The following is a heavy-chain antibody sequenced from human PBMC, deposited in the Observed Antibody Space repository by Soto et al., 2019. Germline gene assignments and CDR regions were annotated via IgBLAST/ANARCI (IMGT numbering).Heavy chain of an antibody. V-gene: IGHV3-33*01. D-gene: IGHD3-3*01. CDR3: ARNIEYYDFWSGYYRDYYYGMDV. CDR1: GFTFSSYG. CDR2: IWYDGSNK. Sequence: VQLVESGGGVVQPGRSLRLSCAASGFTFSSYGMHWVRQAPGKGLEWVAVIWYDGSNKYYADSVKGRFTISRDNSKNTLYLQMNSLRAEDTAVYYCARNIEYYDFWSGYYRDYYYGMDVWGQGTTVTVSS. J-gene: IGHJ6*02.